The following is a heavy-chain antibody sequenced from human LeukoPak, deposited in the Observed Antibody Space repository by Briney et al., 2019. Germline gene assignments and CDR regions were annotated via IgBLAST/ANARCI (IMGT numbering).Heavy chain of an antibody. CDR2: MNPNSGNT. CDR1: GYTFTSYD. Sequence: ASVKVSCKASGYTFTSYDINWVRQATGQGLEWMGWMNPNSGNTGYAQKFQGRVTITWNTSISTAYMELSSLRSEDTAVYYCARAPLFDPLFDYWGQGTLVTVSS. CDR3: ARAPLFDPLFDY. J-gene: IGHJ4*02. V-gene: IGHV1-8*03.